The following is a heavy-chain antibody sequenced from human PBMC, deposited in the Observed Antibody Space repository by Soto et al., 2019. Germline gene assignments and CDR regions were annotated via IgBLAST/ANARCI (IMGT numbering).Heavy chain of an antibody. CDR2: ISYDGSNK. CDR1: GFTFSSYG. Sequence: GGSLRLSCAASGFTFSSYGMHWVRQAPGKGLEWVAVISYDGSNKYYADSVKGRFTISRDNSKNTLYLQMNSLRAEDTAVYYCAKDQYDFWSGYFHYYYYYGMDVWGQGTTVTVSS. CDR3: AKDQYDFWSGYFHYYYYYGMDV. D-gene: IGHD3-3*01. V-gene: IGHV3-30*18. J-gene: IGHJ6*02.